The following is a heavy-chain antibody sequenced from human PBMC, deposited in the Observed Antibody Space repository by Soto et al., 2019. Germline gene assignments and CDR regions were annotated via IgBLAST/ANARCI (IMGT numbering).Heavy chain of an antibody. CDR1: GYTFTSYD. D-gene: IGHD6-13*01. CDR2: MNPNSGNT. CDR3: ARGPYSSSWYYYYYMDV. Sequence: ASVKVSCKASGYTFTSYDINWVRQATGQGLEWKGWMNPNSGNTGYAQKFQGRVTMTRNPSLSTAYMELSSLRSEDTAVYYCARGPYSSSWYYYYYMDVWGKGTTVTVSS. V-gene: IGHV1-8*01. J-gene: IGHJ6*03.